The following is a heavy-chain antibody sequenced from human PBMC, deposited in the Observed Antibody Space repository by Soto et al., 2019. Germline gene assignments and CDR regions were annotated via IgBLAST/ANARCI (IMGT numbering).Heavy chain of an antibody. CDR1: GGTFSSYT. V-gene: IGHV1-69*02. CDR3: ARSKITVTTWVDY. CDR2: IIPILGIA. J-gene: IGHJ4*02. D-gene: IGHD4-17*01. Sequence: QVQLVQSGAEVKKPGSSVKVSCKASGGTFSSYTISWVRQAPGQGLEWMGRIIPILGIANYAQKFQGRVTITADKSTSTAYKELSSLRSEDTAVYYCARSKITVTTWVDYWGQGTLVTVSS.